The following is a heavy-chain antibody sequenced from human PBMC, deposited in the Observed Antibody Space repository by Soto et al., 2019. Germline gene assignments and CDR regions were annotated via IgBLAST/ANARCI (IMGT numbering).Heavy chain of an antibody. CDR1: GFSFGSYG. CDR3: ARAGYKIAAQYFGMDV. CDR2: IWYDGGNK. Sequence: QVQLLESGGGSVQPGRSLRLSCAASGFSFGSYGMYWVRQAPGKGLEWVAVIWYDGGNKEYADSVRGRFTVSRDNSNNTLYVQMNSQRAEVTAVYYCARAGYKIAAQYFGMDVWGQGTMVTVSS. J-gene: IGHJ6*02. D-gene: IGHD6-25*01. V-gene: IGHV3-33*01.